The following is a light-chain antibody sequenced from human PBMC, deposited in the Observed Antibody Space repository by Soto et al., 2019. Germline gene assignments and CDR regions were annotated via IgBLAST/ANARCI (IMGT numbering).Light chain of an antibody. CDR1: SSNIGSST. Sequence: QSVLTQPPAASGTPGQRVSISCSGSSSNIGSSTVSWYRQLPGTAPELLIYSNDQRPSGVPNRFSGSKSGTSASLAISGLQSEDEADYSCAAWDDSLNGVVFGGGTKLTVL. CDR3: AAWDDSLNGVV. CDR2: SND. J-gene: IGLJ2*01. V-gene: IGLV1-44*01.